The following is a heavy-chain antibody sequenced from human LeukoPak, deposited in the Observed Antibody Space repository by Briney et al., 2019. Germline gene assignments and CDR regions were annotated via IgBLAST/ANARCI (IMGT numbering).Heavy chain of an antibody. CDR3: ARDGGEFDY. CDR1: GFTFSSYS. V-gene: IGHV3-48*04. D-gene: IGHD2-15*01. CDR2: ISSSSSTI. J-gene: IGHJ4*02. Sequence: QPGRSLRLSCAASGFTFSSYSMNWVRQAPGKGLEWVSYISSSSSTIYYADSVKGRFTISRDNAKNSLYLQMNSLRAEDTAVYYCARDGGEFDYWGQGTLVTVSS.